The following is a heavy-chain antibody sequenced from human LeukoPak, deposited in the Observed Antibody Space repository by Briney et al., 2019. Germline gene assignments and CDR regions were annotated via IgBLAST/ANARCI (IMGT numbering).Heavy chain of an antibody. CDR2: IYYSGST. Sequence: SETLSLTCTVSGGSISSYYWSWIRQPPGKGLEWIGYIYYSGSTNYNPSLKSRVTISVDTSKNQFSLKLRSVTAVDTAVYYCARWGHFDTSGYFVADYWGQGTLITVSS. J-gene: IGHJ4*02. V-gene: IGHV4-59*01. CDR3: ARWGHFDTSGYFVADY. CDR1: GGSISSYY. D-gene: IGHD3-22*01.